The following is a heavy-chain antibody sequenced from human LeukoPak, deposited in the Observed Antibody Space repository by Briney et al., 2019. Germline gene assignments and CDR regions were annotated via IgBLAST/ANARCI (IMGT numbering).Heavy chain of an antibody. Sequence: KPSETLSLTCAVYGGSFSDYYWSWIRQPPGKGLEWIGEINHSGSINYNPSLKSRVTISVDTSKNQFSLKLSSVTAADTAVYYCARGARYYYDSSGYYYANTNPRDAFDIWGQGSVVTVSS. J-gene: IGHJ3*02. CDR3: ARGARYYYDSSGYYYANTNPRDAFDI. V-gene: IGHV4-34*01. CDR2: INHSGSI. D-gene: IGHD3-22*01. CDR1: GGSFSDYY.